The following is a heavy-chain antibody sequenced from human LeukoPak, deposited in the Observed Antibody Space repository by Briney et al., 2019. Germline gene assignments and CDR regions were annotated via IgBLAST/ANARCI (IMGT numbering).Heavy chain of an antibody. CDR2: IYYSGST. J-gene: IGHJ3*02. D-gene: IGHD3-3*01. CDR3: ARITDRTIFGEIMHGFDI. Sequence: PSQTLSLTCTVSGGSISSGDYYWTWIRQPPGKGLEWIAYIYYSGSTYYSPSLKSRGTISVDTSNNQFSLKLSSVTAADTAVYYCARITDRTIFGEIMHGFDIWGQGTPVTVSS. CDR1: GGSISSGDYY. V-gene: IGHV4-30-4*01.